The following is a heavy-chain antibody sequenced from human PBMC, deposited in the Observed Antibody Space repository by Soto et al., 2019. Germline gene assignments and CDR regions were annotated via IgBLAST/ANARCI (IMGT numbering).Heavy chain of an antibody. CDR3: ASGYSSSWSPGRAFDI. CDR1: RDRVSSNSAA. CDR2: TYYRSKWYN. Sequence: PSQTLSLTCAISRDRVSSNSAAWNWIRQSPSRGLEWLGRTYYRSKWYNDYAVSVKSRITINPDTSKNQFSLQLNSVTPEDTAVYYCASGYSSSWSPGRAFDIWGQGTMVTVSS. D-gene: IGHD6-13*01. J-gene: IGHJ3*02. V-gene: IGHV6-1*01.